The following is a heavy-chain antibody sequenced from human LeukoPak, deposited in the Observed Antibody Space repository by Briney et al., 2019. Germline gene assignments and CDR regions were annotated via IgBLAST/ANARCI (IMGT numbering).Heavy chain of an antibody. D-gene: IGHD5-18*01. CDR1: GGSISSGDYY. J-gene: IGHJ4*02. Sequence: SETLSLTCTVSGGSISSGDYYWSWIRQPPGKGLEWIGEINHSGSTNYNPSLKSRVTISVDTSKNQFSLKLSSVTAADTAVYYCARRLRGYSYGYLHAPYYFDYWGQGTLVTVSS. CDR3: ARRLRGYSYGYLHAPYYFDY. CDR2: INHSGST. V-gene: IGHV4-39*07.